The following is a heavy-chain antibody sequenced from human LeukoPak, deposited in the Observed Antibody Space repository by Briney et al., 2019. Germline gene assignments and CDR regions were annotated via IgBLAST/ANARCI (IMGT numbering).Heavy chain of an antibody. J-gene: IGHJ4*02. CDR3: ARRRPYCSSTSCPYYFDY. V-gene: IGHV4-39*07. CDR2: INHSGST. CDR1: GGSISSGSYY. D-gene: IGHD2-2*01. Sequence: SQTLSLTCTVSGGSISSGSYYWSWIRQPPGKGLEWIGEINHSGSTNYNPSLKSRVTISVDTSKNQFSLKLSSVTAADTAVYYCARRRPYCSSTSCPYYFDYWGQGTLVTVSS.